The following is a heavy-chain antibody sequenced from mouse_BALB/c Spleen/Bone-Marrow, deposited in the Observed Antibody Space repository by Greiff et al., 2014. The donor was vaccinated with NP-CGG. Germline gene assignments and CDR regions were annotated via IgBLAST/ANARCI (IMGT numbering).Heavy chain of an antibody. V-gene: IGHV14-3*02. CDR1: GFNIKDTY. J-gene: IGHJ3*01. CDR2: IDPANGNT. CDR3: AFYYYGSSLFAY. Sequence: VQLQQPGAELVKPGASVKLSCTASGFNIKDTYMHWVKQRPEQGLEWIGRIDPANGNTKYDLKFQGKATITADTSSNTAYLQLSSLTSEDTAVYYCAFYYYGSSLFAYWGQGTLVTVSA. D-gene: IGHD1-1*01.